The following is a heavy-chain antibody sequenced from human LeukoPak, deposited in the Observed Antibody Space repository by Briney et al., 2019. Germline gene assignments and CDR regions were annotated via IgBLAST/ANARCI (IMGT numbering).Heavy chain of an antibody. CDR3: ASWGAGGNS. D-gene: IGHD3-16*01. V-gene: IGHV3-7*01. J-gene: IGHJ4*02. CDR2: INPDGSGK. CDR1: GFTLSTYW. Sequence: GGSLRLSCEASGFTLSTYWMNWVRQAPGKGLDWVGNINPDGSGKRYVDSVKGRFTIARDNADKSLSLQMNSLRAEDTAVYYCASWGAGGNSWGQGTLVTVSS.